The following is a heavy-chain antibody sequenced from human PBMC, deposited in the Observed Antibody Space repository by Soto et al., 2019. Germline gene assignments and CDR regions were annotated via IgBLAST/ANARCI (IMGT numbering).Heavy chain of an antibody. CDR2: INPNSGGT. CDR3: ARDLNDFWSGYRYGMDV. V-gene: IGHV1-2*04. D-gene: IGHD3-3*01. J-gene: IGHJ6*02. CDR1: GYTFTGYY. Sequence: QVQLVQSGAEVKKPGASVKVSCKASGYTFTGYYMHWVRQAPGQGLEWMGWINPNSGGTNYAQKFQGWVTTTRDTSISTAYMELSRLRSDDTAVYYCARDLNDFWSGYRYGMDVWGQGTTVTVSS.